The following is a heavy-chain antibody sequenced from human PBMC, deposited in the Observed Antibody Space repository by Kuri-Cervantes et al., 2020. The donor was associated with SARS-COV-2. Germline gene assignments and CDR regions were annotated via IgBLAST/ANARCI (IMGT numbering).Heavy chain of an antibody. D-gene: IGHD2-2*01. CDR1: GFIFSNYG. J-gene: IGHJ6*03. Sequence: GESLKISCAASGFIFSNYGMHWVRQAPGKGPEWVAFIRYDGDNKYYADSVKGRFTISRDNPKNTLYLQMNSLRAEDTAVYYCARDSSGTSSLPYYYYMDVWGKGTTVTVSS. CDR3: ARDSSGTSSLPYYYYMDV. CDR2: IRYDGDNK. V-gene: IGHV3-30*02.